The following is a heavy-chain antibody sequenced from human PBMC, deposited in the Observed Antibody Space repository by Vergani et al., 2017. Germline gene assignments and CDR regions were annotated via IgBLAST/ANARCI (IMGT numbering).Heavy chain of an antibody. CDR3: AKEGGGGSGWRVDY. CDR1: GFTFSSYA. J-gene: IGHJ4*02. V-gene: IGHV3-23*04. Sequence: EVQLVESGGGLVQPGRSLRLSCAASGFTFSSYAMSWVRQAPGKGLEWVSTISGSGGSTYYADSVKGRFTISRDNSKNTLYLQMNSLGAEDTAVYYCAKEGGGGSGWRVDYWGQGTLVTVSS. D-gene: IGHD6-19*01. CDR2: ISGSGGST.